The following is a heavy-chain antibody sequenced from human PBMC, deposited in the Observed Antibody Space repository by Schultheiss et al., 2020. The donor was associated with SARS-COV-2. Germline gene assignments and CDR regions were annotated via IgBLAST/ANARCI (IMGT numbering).Heavy chain of an antibody. D-gene: IGHD4-17*01. CDR3: ARDQTMTTVTTRERVARKYGMDV. CDR2: ISYDGNNK. CDR1: GFTFSSYA. J-gene: IGHJ6*02. V-gene: IGHV3-30*07. Sequence: GESLKISCVASGFTFSSYAMHWVRQTPDKGLEWVAVISYDGNNKYYADSVKGRFTISRDNAKNSLYLQMNSLRAEDTAVYYCARDQTMTTVTTRERVARKYGMDVWGQGTTVTVSS.